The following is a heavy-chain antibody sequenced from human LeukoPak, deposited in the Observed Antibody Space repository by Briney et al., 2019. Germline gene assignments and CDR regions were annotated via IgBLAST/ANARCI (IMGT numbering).Heavy chain of an antibody. Sequence: KPSETLSLTCAVYGGSFSGYYWSWIRQPPGKGLEWIGEINHSGSTNYNPSLKSRVTISVDTSKNQFSLKLSSVTAADTAVYYCARAYGSGTYGAFDIWGQGTKVTVSS. CDR1: GGSFSGYY. CDR3: ARAYGSGTYGAFDI. V-gene: IGHV4-34*01. CDR2: INHSGST. J-gene: IGHJ3*02. D-gene: IGHD3-10*01.